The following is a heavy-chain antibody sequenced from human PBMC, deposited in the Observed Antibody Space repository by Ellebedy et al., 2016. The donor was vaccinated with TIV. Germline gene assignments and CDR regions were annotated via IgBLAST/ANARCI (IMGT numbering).Heavy chain of an antibody. V-gene: IGHV3-23*01. CDR3: AKDYSSSWYTGWFDP. CDR1: GFTFSSYA. Sequence: GGSLRLSXAASGFTFSSYAMSWVRQAPGKGLEWVSALSRSGGNTYYADSVKGRFTISRDNSKNTLYLQMNSLRAEDTAVYYCAKDYSSSWYTGWFDPWGQGTLVTVSS. J-gene: IGHJ5*02. CDR2: LSRSGGNT. D-gene: IGHD6-13*01.